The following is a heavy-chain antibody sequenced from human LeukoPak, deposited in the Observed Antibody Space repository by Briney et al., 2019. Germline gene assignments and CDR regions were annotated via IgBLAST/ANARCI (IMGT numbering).Heavy chain of an antibody. D-gene: IGHD3-10*01. J-gene: IGHJ6*03. CDR1: GDSIDPYY. CDR3: ARIGSGSYYTTYKPNYHYYFMHV. V-gene: IGHV4-59*01. CDR2: VYYSGRT. Sequence: SETLSLTCTVSGDSIDPYYWTWVRQPPGKGVEYGGHVYYSGRTNYNPSLKRRVTMSVDTSKNQFSLMVTSVTAADTAVYYCARIGSGSYYTTYKPNYHYYFMHVWGKGTTVTVSS.